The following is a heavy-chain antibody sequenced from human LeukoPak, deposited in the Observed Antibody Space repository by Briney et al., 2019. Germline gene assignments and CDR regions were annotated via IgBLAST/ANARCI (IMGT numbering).Heavy chain of an antibody. Sequence: PSETLSLTCTVSGGSISSSSYYWGWIRQPPGKGLEWIGSIYYSGSTYYNPSLKSRVTISVDTSKNQFSLKLGSVTAAGTAVYYCARLYSSGWYPGPDYWGQGTLVTVSS. CDR1: GGSISSSSYY. CDR2: IYYSGST. CDR3: ARLYSSGWYPGPDY. D-gene: IGHD6-19*01. J-gene: IGHJ4*02. V-gene: IGHV4-39*01.